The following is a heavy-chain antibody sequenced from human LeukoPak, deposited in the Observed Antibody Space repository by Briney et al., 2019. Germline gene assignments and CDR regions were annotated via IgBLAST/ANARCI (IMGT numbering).Heavy chain of an antibody. CDR2: ISAFNGNT. V-gene: IGHV1-18*01. Sequence: GASVTVSFKASGYTFTSYGISWVRQAPGQGLEWMGWISAFNGNTNYAQKLQGRVTMTTDTSTSTAYMELRSLRSDDTAVYYCARGTQYYYYYYMDVWGKGTTVTVSS. CDR3: ARGTQYYYYYYMDV. CDR1: GYTFTSYG. J-gene: IGHJ6*03.